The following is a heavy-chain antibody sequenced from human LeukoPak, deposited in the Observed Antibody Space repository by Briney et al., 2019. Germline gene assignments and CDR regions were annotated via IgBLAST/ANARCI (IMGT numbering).Heavy chain of an antibody. D-gene: IGHD6-19*01. CDR3: ARDHSSGSAEYFQH. CDR2: ISSSSSYI. J-gene: IGHJ1*01. CDR1: GFTFSSYS. Sequence: PGGSLRLSCAASGFTFSSYSMNWVRQAPGKGLEWVSSISSSSSYIYYADSVKGRFTISRDNAKNSLYLQMNSLRAEDTAVYYCARDHSSGSAEYFQHWGQGTLVTVSS. V-gene: IGHV3-21*01.